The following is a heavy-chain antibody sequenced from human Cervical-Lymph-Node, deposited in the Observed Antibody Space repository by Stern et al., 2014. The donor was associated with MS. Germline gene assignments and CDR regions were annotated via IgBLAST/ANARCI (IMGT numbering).Heavy chain of an antibody. J-gene: IGHJ5*02. D-gene: IGHD6-6*01. CDR1: GYTFTSYY. CDR2: INPSGGST. Sequence: VQLVESGAEVKKPGASVKVSCKASGYTFTSYYMHWVRQAPGQGLEWMGIINPSGGSTSYAQKFQGRVTMTRDTSTSTVYMELSSLRSEDTAVYYCARALAARPMFSWFDPWGQGTLVTVSS. CDR3: ARALAARPMFSWFDP. V-gene: IGHV1-46*01.